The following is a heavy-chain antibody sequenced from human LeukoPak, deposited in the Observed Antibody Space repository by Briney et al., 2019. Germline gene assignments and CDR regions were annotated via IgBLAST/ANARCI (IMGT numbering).Heavy chain of an antibody. Sequence: GGSLRLSCAASGFTFSSYAMSWVRQAPGKGLEWVSAISGSGGSTYYADSVKGRFTISRDNSKNTLYLQMNSLRAEDTAVYYCAKDLYGSSGWYGRSYWGQGTLDTVSS. D-gene: IGHD6-19*01. J-gene: IGHJ4*02. V-gene: IGHV3-23*01. CDR2: ISGSGGST. CDR1: GFTFSSYA. CDR3: AKDLYGSSGWYGRSY.